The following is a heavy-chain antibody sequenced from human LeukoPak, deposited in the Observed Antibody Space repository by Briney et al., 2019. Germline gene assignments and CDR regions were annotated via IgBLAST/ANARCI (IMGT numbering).Heavy chain of an antibody. D-gene: IGHD5-12*01. V-gene: IGHV1-69*13. CDR2: IIPIFGTA. CDR1: AGTFSSYA. CDR3: ARGYSGYDYPVDY. J-gene: IGHJ4*02. Sequence: SVTVTFKASAGTFSSYAISWVRQAPGQGLEWMGGIIPIFGTANYAQKYQGRVTMTADESTAKAYMELSSLRSEDTGVYYCARGYSGYDYPVDYWGQGTLVTVSS.